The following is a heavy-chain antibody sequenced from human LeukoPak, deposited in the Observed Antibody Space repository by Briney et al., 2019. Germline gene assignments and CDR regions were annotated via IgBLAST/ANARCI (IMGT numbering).Heavy chain of an antibody. CDR2: INPNSGGT. CDR3: ASLSTPTIFGVVNFDY. D-gene: IGHD3-3*01. V-gene: IGHV1-2*02. J-gene: IGHJ4*02. Sequence: ASVKVSCKASGYTFTGYYMHWVRQAPGQGLEWMGWINPNSGGTNYAQKFQGRVTMTRDTSISTAYMELSRLRSDDTAVYYCASLSTPTIFGVVNFDYWGQGTLVTVSS. CDR1: GYTFTGYY.